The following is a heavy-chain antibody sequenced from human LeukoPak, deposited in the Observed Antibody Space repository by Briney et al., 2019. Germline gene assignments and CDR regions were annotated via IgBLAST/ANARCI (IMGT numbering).Heavy chain of an antibody. D-gene: IGHD2-15*01. CDR3: ARVLNYFDY. CDR1: GGSVSSGSYY. Sequence: SETLSLTCTVSGGSVSSGSYYWSWIRQPPGKGLEWIGYIYYSGSTYYNPSLKSRVTISVDTSKNQFSLKLSSVTAADTAVYYCARVLNYFDYWGQGTLVTVSS. V-gene: IGHV4-31*03. CDR2: IYYSGST. J-gene: IGHJ4*02.